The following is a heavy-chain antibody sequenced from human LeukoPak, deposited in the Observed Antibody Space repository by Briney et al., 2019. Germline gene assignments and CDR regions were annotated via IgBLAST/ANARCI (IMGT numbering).Heavy chain of an antibody. CDR3: ARSAGYYGSGSYYQGVRYFDY. V-gene: IGHV3-21*01. CDR2: ISSSSSYI. D-gene: IGHD3-10*01. Sequence: PGRSLRLSCAASGFTFSSYSMNWVRQAPGKGLEWVSSISSSSSYIYYADSVKGRFTISRDNAKNSLYLQMNSLRAEDTAVYYCARSAGYYGSGSYYQGVRYFDYWGQGTLVTVSS. J-gene: IGHJ4*02. CDR1: GFTFSSYS.